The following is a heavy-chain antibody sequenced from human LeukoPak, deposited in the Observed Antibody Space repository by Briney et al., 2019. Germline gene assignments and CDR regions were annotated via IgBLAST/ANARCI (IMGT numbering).Heavy chain of an antibody. Sequence: PGGSLTLSCAASGFTLSSNYMSWVRQAPGKGLEWVSVIYSGVSTYYADSVKGRFTISRDNSKNTLYLQMNSLRAEDTALYYCAIYHRYYDSSGYYFHWYFDLWGRGTLVTVSS. CDR3: AIYHRYYDSSGYYFHWYFDL. V-gene: IGHV3-53*01. J-gene: IGHJ2*01. CDR2: IYSGVST. CDR1: GFTLSSNY. D-gene: IGHD3-22*01.